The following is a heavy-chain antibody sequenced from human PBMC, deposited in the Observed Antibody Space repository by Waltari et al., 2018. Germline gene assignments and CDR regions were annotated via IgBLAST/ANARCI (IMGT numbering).Heavy chain of an antibody. CDR3: ARGVGYCSSTSCEHSNWFDP. D-gene: IGHD2-2*01. CDR2: INPNSGGT. CDR1: GYTFTGYY. V-gene: IGHV1-2*06. Sequence: QVQLVQSGAEVKKPGASVKVSCKASGYTFTGYYLHWVRQAPGQGLGWMGRINPNSGGTNYAQKFQGRVTMTRDTSISTAYMELSRLRSDDTAVYYCARGVGYCSSTSCEHSNWFDPWGQGTLVTVSS. J-gene: IGHJ5*02.